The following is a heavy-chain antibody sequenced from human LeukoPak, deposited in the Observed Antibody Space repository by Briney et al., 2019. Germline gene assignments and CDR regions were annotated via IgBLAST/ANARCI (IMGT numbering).Heavy chain of an antibody. D-gene: IGHD1-26*01. J-gene: IGHJ6*02. CDR1: GFTSSSDA. V-gene: IGHV3-23*01. CDR3: AREGQYSGSYFGDYYAMDV. CDR2: ISGSGGST. Sequence: PGGSLRLSCATSGFTSSSDAMSWVRQAPGKGLEWVSGISGSGGSTYYADSVKGRFTISRDNSKNTLYLQMNSLRAEDTAIYYCAREGQYSGSYFGDYYAMDVWGQGTLVTVSS.